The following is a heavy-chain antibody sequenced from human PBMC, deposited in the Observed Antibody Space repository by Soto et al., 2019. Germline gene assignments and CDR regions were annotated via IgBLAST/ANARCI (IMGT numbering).Heavy chain of an antibody. Sequence: QVQLVQSGAEVKKPGASVKVSCKASGYTFINHDINWVRQAPGQGLEWMGWMNAETGNAGYAQILQGRVTMTRDTSINTAYMELSSLTSEDTAVYFWARGSGAGGLDWFDPWGQGTLVTVSS. CDR2: MNAETGNA. CDR1: GYTFINHD. V-gene: IGHV1-8*01. D-gene: IGHD6-25*01. J-gene: IGHJ5*02. CDR3: ARGSGAGGLDWFDP.